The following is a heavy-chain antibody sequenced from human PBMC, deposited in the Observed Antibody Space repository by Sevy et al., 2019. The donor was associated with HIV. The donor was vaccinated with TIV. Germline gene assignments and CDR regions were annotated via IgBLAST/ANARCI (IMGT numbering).Heavy chain of an antibody. CDR3: VREGVGGYSYSLDY. CDR2: MKEDGSEK. CDR1: GFTFSVYW. J-gene: IGHJ4*02. Sequence: GGSQRLSCAASGFTFSVYWMSWVRQAPGKGLEWVATMKEDGSEKYYVDSVKGRFTISRDNAKNSLYLQMNSLRAEDTAVYYCVREGVGGYSYSLDYWGQGTLVTVSS. D-gene: IGHD5-18*01. V-gene: IGHV3-7*01.